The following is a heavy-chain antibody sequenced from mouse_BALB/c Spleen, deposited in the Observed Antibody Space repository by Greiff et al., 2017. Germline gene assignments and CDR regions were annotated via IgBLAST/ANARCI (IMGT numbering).Heavy chain of an antibody. Sequence: EVKLMESGGGLVQPGGSRKLSCAASGFTFSSFGMHWVRQAPEKGLEWVAYISSGSSTIYYADTVKGRFTISRDNPKNTLFLQMTSLRSEDTAMYYCARKEVYGNYAWFAYWGQGTLVTVSA. V-gene: IGHV5-17*02. CDR2: ISSGSSTI. J-gene: IGHJ3*01. CDR3: ARKEVYGNYAWFAY. D-gene: IGHD2-1*01. CDR1: GFTFSSFG.